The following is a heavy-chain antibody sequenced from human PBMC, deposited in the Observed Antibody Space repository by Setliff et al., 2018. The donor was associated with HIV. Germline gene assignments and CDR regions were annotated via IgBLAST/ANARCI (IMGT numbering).Heavy chain of an antibody. CDR2: IIPIFGTA. Sequence: SVKVSCKASGGTFRSNAFSWLRQAPGQGLEWMGGIIPIFGTANYAQKFQRRLTITADEARNTAYVELSSLRSEDTAVYYCARHAGYYDSSGYYYDAFDLWGQGTMVTVS. J-gene: IGHJ3*01. CDR3: ARHAGYYDSSGYYYDAFDL. D-gene: IGHD3-22*01. CDR1: GGTFRSNA. V-gene: IGHV1-69*13.